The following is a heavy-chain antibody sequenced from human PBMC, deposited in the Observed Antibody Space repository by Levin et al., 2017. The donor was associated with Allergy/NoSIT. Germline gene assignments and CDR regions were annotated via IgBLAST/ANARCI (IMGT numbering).Heavy chain of an antibody. CDR3: ARGGSSGWDNWFDP. V-gene: IGHV1-69*06. D-gene: IGHD6-19*01. J-gene: IGHJ5*02. CDR2: IIPIFGTA. Sequence: KISCKASGGTFSSYAISWVRQAPGQGLEWMGGIIPIFGTANYAQKFQGRVTITADKSTSTAYMELSSLRSEDTAVYYCARGGSSGWDNWFDPWGQGTLVTVSS. CDR1: GGTFSSYA.